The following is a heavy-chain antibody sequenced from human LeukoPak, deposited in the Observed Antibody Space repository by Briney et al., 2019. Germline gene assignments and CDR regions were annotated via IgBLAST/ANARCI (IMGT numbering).Heavy chain of an antibody. Sequence: SETLSLTCTVSGGSISGYYCSWIRQPPGKGLEWIGCIYYSGSTSYSPSLKSRVTISVDTSKNQFSLKLNSVTAADTAVYFCARYAADGRTLEYWGQGTLVTVSS. V-gene: IGHV4-59*01. D-gene: IGHD6-13*01. CDR1: GGSISGYY. CDR3: ARYAADGRTLEY. CDR2: IYYSGST. J-gene: IGHJ4*02.